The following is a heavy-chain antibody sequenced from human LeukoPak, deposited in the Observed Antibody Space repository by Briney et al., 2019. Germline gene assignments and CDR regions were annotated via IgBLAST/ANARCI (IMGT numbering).Heavy chain of an antibody. CDR2: INHSGST. Sequence: SETLSLTCAVYGGSFSGYYWSWIRQPPGKGLEWIGEINHSGSTNYNPSLKSRVTISVDTSKNQFSLKLSSVTAADTAVYYCACKPRMVRGDINRDYWGQGTLVTVSS. J-gene: IGHJ4*02. D-gene: IGHD3-10*01. V-gene: IGHV4-34*01. CDR3: ACKPRMVRGDINRDY. CDR1: GGSFSGYY.